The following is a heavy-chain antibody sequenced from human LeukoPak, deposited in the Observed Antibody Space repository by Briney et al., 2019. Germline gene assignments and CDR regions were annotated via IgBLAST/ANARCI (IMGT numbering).Heavy chain of an antibody. J-gene: IGHJ4*02. CDR2: ISYDGSNK. D-gene: IGHD3-22*01. V-gene: IGHV3-30*18. CDR1: GFTFSSYG. Sequence: PGRSLRLSCAASGFTFSSYGMHWVRQAPGKGLEWVAVISYDGSNKYYADSVKGRFTISRDNSKNTLYLQMNSLRAEDTAVYYCAKDYYDSSGYNAFDYWGQGTLVTVSS. CDR3: AKDYYDSSGYNAFDY.